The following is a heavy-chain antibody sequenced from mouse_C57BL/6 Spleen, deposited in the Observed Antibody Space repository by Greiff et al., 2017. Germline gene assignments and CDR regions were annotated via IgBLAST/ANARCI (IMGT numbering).Heavy chain of an antibody. Sequence: VQLVESGAELMKPGASVKLSCKATGYTFTGYWIEWVKQRPGHGLEWIGAILPGGGSTNYNEKFKGKATFTADTSSNTAYMQLSSLTTEDSAIYYYARPTDYWGQGTTLTVSS. J-gene: IGHJ2*01. V-gene: IGHV1-9*01. D-gene: IGHD1-1*01. CDR2: ILPGGGST. CDR3: ARPTDY. CDR1: GYTFTGYW.